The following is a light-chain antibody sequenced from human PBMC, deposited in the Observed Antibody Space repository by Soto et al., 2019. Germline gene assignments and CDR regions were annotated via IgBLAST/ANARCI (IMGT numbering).Light chain of an antibody. J-gene: IGKJ1*01. CDR2: DAS. CDR3: QQSYSTPPT. CDR1: QSISSF. V-gene: IGKV1-39*01. Sequence: IPMTQSPSSMCGSXGDRVTIGCRASQSISSFLNWYQQKPGPAPKLXXYDASSLQRGGPSRFSGSGSVTDFTRTISSLQPEDFATYYGQQSYSTPPTFGQGTKVDIK.